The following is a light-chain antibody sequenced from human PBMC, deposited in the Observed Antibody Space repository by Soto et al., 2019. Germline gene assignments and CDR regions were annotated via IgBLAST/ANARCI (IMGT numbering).Light chain of an antibody. CDR1: TSNIGSNY. CDR2: VND. Sequence: QSVLTQPPSVSAAPGQKVTISCSGSTSNIGSNYVSWYQQFPGTAPKLLIYVNDKRPSGVPDRFSASKSGTAATLAITGLQTGDEADYYCATWDNRLSGGVFGGGTKLTVL. J-gene: IGLJ3*02. V-gene: IGLV1-51*02. CDR3: ATWDNRLSGGV.